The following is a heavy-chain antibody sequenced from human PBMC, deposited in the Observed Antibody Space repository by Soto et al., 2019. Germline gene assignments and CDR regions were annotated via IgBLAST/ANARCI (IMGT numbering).Heavy chain of an antibody. Sequence: PSETLSLTCAVYGGSFSGYYWSWIRQPLGKGLEWIGEINHSGSTNYNPSLKSRVTISVDTSKNQFSLKLSSVTAADTAVYYCASSKWIYGYSSSWSKRGWFDPWGQGTLVTVSS. CDR3: ASSKWIYGYSSSWSKRGWFDP. J-gene: IGHJ5*02. CDR1: GGSFSGYY. D-gene: IGHD6-13*01. CDR2: INHSGST. V-gene: IGHV4-34*01.